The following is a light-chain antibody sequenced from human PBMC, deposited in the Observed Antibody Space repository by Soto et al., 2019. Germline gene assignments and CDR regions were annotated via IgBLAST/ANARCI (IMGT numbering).Light chain of an antibody. Sequence: EIVMTQSPATLSVSPGERATLSCGASQSVTNNFLAWYQQKPGQAPRLLISGASSRATGIPDRFSGSGSGTDFTLTITRVEPEDFAVYYCQQYGRSPTWTFGQGTKVDIK. CDR1: QSVTNNF. V-gene: IGKV3-20*01. CDR3: QQYGRSPTWT. J-gene: IGKJ1*01. CDR2: GAS.